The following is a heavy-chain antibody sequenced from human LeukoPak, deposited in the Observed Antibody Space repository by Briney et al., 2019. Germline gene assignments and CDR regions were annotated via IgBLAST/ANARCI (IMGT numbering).Heavy chain of an antibody. J-gene: IGHJ4*02. CDR3: ATYYYDSSGYLAGFDY. CDR1: GYTLTELS. CDR2: FDPEDGET. V-gene: IGHV1-24*01. D-gene: IGHD3-22*01. Sequence: ASVKVYCKVSGYTLTELSMHWVRQAPGKGLEWMGGFDPEDGETIYAQKFQGRVTMTEDTSTDTAYMELSSLRSEDTGVYYCATYYYDSSGYLAGFDYWGQGTLVTVSS.